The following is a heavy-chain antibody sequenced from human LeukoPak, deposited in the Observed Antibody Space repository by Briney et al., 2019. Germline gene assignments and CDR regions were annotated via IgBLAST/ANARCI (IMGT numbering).Heavy chain of an antibody. Sequence: ASVKVSCKASGYTFTSYGISWVRQAPGQGLEWMGWISGYNGNTNYAQKLQGRVTMTTDTSTSTAYMELRSLRSDDTAVYYCARDRTPGASLRDWFDPWGQGTLVTVSS. CDR3: ARDRTPGASLRDWFDP. D-gene: IGHD2-2*01. CDR1: GYTFTSYG. J-gene: IGHJ5*02. CDR2: ISGYNGNT. V-gene: IGHV1-18*01.